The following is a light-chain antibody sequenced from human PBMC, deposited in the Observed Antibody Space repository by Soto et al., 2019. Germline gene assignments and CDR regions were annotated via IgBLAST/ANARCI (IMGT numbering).Light chain of an antibody. J-gene: IGLJ1*01. CDR2: DND. CDR3: GAWDRSLKAYF. V-gene: IGLV1-51*01. CDR1: WSNIGPNS. Sequence: QSVLTQPPSVSAAAGQKITISCSGGWSNIGPNSVSWYRQLPRTAPKLLIYDNDKRPSGIPDRFSGSKSGTSATLDITGLQAGDEADYYCGAWDRSLKAYFFGTGTKATVL.